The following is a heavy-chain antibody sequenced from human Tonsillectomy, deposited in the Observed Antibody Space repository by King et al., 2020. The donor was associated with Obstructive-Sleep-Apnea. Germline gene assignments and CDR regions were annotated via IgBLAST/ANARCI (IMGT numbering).Heavy chain of an antibody. Sequence: QLVQSGAEVKKPGASVKVSCQASGYTFTSYGISWVRQAPGQGLEWMGWISAYNGNTNYAQKLQGRVTMTTDTSTSTAYMELRSLRSDDTAGYYCARDRYEILTGSDLYFDLWGRGTLVTVSS. CDR3: ARDRYEILTGSDLYFDL. CDR2: ISAYNGNT. D-gene: IGHD3-9*01. CDR1: GYTFTSYG. V-gene: IGHV1-18*01. J-gene: IGHJ2*01.